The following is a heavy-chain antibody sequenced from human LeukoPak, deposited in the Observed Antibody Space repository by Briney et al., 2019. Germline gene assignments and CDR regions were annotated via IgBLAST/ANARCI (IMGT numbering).Heavy chain of an antibody. CDR1: GFTFSAYS. D-gene: IGHD6-19*01. J-gene: IGHJ4*02. CDR2: ISGSSATI. CDR3: ARGSGLVRVDY. Sequence: GGSLRLSCAASGFTFSAYSMNWVRQAPGKGLEWLSYISGSSATIEYADSVKGRFTISRDNAKNSLYLQMNSLKAEDTAVYYCARGSGLVRVDYWGQGTLVTVSS. V-gene: IGHV3-48*04.